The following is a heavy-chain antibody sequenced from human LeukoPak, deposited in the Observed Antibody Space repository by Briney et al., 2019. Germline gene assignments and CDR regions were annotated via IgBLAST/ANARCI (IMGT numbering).Heavy chain of an antibody. V-gene: IGHV3-7*01. CDR3: ARDWFGDFDC. CDR1: GFTFSSYW. D-gene: IGHD3-10*01. CDR2: IKQDGTEI. Sequence: GGSLRLSCAVSGFTFSSYWMSWVRQAPGKGLEWVATIKQDGTEISYVDSVEGRFTISRDNAKSSLYLQMNSLRAEDTAVYYCARDWFGDFDCWGQGTLVTVSS. J-gene: IGHJ4*02.